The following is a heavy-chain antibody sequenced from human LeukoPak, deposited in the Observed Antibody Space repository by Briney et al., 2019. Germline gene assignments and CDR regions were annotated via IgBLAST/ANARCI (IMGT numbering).Heavy chain of an antibody. D-gene: IGHD1/OR15-1a*01. CDR1: GFTFNNFA. V-gene: IGHV3-23*01. Sequence: GGSLRLSCVASGFTFNNFAMNWVRQGPGEGLEWVSAISGTGSSTYYADSVKGRFTISRDNSKNTLYLQMNSLRAEDTAVYYCANFPTMNNIDYWGQGTLVTVSS. CDR3: ANFPTMNNIDY. CDR2: ISGTGSST. J-gene: IGHJ4*02.